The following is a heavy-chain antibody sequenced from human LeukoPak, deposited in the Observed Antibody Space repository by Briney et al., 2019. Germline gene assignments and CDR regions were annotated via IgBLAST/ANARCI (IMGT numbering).Heavy chain of an antibody. CDR2: INPNSGGT. J-gene: IGHJ4*02. CDR1: GYTFTDYY. CDR3: ARAVSGGLTPGYSYGDDYFDY. Sequence: ASVKVSCKASGYTFTDYYIHWVRQAPGQGLEWMGWINPNSGGTNYAQKFQGWVTMTRDTSISTAYMELSRLRSDDTAVYYCARAVSGGLTPGYSYGDDYFDYWGQGTLVTVSS. D-gene: IGHD5-18*01. V-gene: IGHV1-2*04.